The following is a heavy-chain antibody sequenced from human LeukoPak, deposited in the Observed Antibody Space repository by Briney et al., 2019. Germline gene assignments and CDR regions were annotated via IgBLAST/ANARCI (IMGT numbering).Heavy chain of an antibody. J-gene: IGHJ4*02. Sequence: PGRSLRLSCAVSGFTFSSYSMNWVRQAPGKGLEWVSYISSGSNTIYYAHSVKGRFTISRDTAKNSLYLQMNSLRDEDTAAYYCARQGIVGLDYWGQGTLVTVSS. V-gene: IGHV3-48*02. CDR3: ARQGIVGLDY. CDR1: GFTFSSYS. D-gene: IGHD3-22*01. CDR2: ISSGSNTI.